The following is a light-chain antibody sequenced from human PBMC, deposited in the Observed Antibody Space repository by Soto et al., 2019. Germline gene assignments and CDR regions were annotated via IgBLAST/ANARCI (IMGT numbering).Light chain of an antibody. CDR1: SSDVGAYNY. CDR2: EIR. V-gene: IGLV2-8*01. J-gene: IGLJ3*02. CDR3: SSYAGSNNWV. Sequence: QSALTQPPSASGSPVQSVTISCTGTSSDVGAYNYVSWYQQYPGKAPKVMMYEIRKRASGVPDRFSGSKSRNTASLTVSGLQDEDEADYYCSSYAGSNNWVFGGGTKVNVL.